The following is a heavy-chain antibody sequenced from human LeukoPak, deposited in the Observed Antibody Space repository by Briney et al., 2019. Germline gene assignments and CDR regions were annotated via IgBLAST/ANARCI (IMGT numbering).Heavy chain of an antibody. J-gene: IGHJ4*02. V-gene: IGHV1-18*01. D-gene: IGHD4-17*01. CDR1: GYTFTSYG. CDR2: ISAYNGNT. CDR3: ARVSRFDDYGDYGLKVGKYYFDY. Sequence: ASVKVSCEASGYTFTSYGISWVRQAPGQGLEWMGWISAYNGNTNYAQKLQGRLTMTTDTSTSTAYMELRSLRSDDTAVYYCARVSRFDDYGDYGLKVGKYYFDYWGQGTLVTVSS.